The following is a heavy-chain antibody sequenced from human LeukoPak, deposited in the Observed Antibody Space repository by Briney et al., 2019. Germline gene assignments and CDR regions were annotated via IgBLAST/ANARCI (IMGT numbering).Heavy chain of an antibody. D-gene: IGHD2-2*02. CDR2: ISAYSGNT. J-gene: IGHJ4*02. V-gene: IGHV1-18*01. CDR3: ARENEADCSSTSCYIDY. CDR1: GYTFTSYG. Sequence: ASVKVSCKASGYTFTSYGISWVRQAPGQGLEWMGWISAYSGNTNYAQKLQGRVTMTTDTSTSTAYMELRSLRSDDTAVYYCARENEADCSSTSCYIDYWGQGTLVTVSS.